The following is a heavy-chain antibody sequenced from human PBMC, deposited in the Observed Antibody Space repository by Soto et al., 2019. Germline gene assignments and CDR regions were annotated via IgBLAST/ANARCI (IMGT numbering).Heavy chain of an antibody. CDR3: ARRARPDFYYMDV. J-gene: IGHJ6*03. V-gene: IGHV3-64*01. CDR2: ISSNGVGT. CDR1: GFTLSGYA. D-gene: IGHD6-6*01. Sequence: EVQLAESGGVFAQPGGSLRLSCAASGFTLSGYAMDWVRQAPGKGLEYVSGISSNGVGTYYANSVEGRFTIARDNSKNTVYLLMGSLSPEDMAVYYCARRARPDFYYMDVWGKGTPVTVSS.